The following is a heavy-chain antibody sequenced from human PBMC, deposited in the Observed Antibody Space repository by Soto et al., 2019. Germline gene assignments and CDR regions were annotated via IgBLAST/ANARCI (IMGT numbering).Heavy chain of an antibody. J-gene: IGHJ4*02. CDR3: AKVYDYIWGSYPEYYFDY. CDR1: GFTFSSYG. CDR2: ISYDGSNK. V-gene: IGHV3-30*18. Sequence: GGSLRLSCAASGFTFSSYGMHWVRQAPGKGLEWVAVISYDGSNKYYADSVKGRFTISRDNSKNTLYLQMNSLRAEDTAVYYCAKVYDYIWGSYPEYYFDYWGQGTLVTVSS. D-gene: IGHD3-16*02.